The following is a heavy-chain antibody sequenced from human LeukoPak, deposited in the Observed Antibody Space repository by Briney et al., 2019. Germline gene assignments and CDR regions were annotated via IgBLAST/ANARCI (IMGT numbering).Heavy chain of an antibody. D-gene: IGHD5-12*01. V-gene: IGHV3-9*01. CDR3: AKGDVDIVATMVDY. CDR2: ISWNSGSI. CDR1: GFTFDDYA. Sequence: GRSLRLSCAASGFTFDDYAMHWVRHAPGKGLEWVSGISWNSGSIGYADSVKGRFTISRDNAKNSLYLQMNSLRAEDTALYYCAKGDVDIVATMVDYWGQGTLVTVSS. J-gene: IGHJ4*02.